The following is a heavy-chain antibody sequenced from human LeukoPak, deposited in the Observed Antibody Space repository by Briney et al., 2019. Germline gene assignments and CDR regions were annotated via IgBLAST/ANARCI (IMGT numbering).Heavy chain of an antibody. V-gene: IGHV3-66*01. CDR3: ARDRGGSRSDC. D-gene: IGHD6-13*01. CDR1: GFTVSTNY. CDR2: IYSGGTT. Sequence: RGSLRLSCAASGFTVSTNYMSWVRQAPGKGLEWVSVIYSGGTTYYADSVKGRFTISRDNSKNTLYLQMNSLRAEDTAVYYCARDRGGSRSDCWGQGTLVTVSS. J-gene: IGHJ4*02.